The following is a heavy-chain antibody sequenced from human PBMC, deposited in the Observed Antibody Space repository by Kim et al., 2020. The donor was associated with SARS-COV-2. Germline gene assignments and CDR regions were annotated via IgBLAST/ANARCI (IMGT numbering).Heavy chain of an antibody. D-gene: IGHD2-2*01. CDR2: IGGSTENT. Sequence: GVSLRLSCAASGFTFSSYAMTWVRQAPGKGLEWVSSIGGSTENTYYADSVTGRFIISRDNSKNTLYLQMNSLRAEDTAIYYCAKHIPAAYDYWGQGTLVTVSS. CDR1: GFTFSSYA. CDR3: AKHIPAAYDY. V-gene: IGHV3-23*01. J-gene: IGHJ4*02.